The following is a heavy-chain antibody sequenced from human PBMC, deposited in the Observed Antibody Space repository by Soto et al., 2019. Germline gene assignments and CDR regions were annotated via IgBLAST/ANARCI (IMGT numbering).Heavy chain of an antibody. D-gene: IGHD6-19*01. J-gene: IGHJ4*02. V-gene: IGHV1-69*06. CDR3: ASPGRDGCNSVGYFDY. Sequence: ASVKVSCKASGGTFSSYAISWVRQAPGQGLEWMGGIIPIFGTANYAQKFQGRVTITADKSTSTAYMELSSLGSEDTAVYYCASPGRDGCNSVGYFDYWGQGTLVTVSS. CDR2: IIPIFGTA. CDR1: GGTFSSYA.